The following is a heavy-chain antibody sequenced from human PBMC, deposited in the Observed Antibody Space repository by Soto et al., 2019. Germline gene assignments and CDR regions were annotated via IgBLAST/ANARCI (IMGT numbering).Heavy chain of an antibody. D-gene: IGHD3-9*01. CDR1: GYTFKNYG. V-gene: IGHV1-18*04. CDR3: VLGGLETGYYRDMDY. J-gene: IGHJ4*02. CDR2: IRAYTGDT. Sequence: QDHLVQSGGEVKKPGASAKVSCKASGYTFKNYGINWVRQAPGRGLEWVAWIRAYTGDTSYAQHLQGRVTVTTERLTNTAYMELRSLRPDDTAVYFCVLGGLETGYYRDMDYWGQGTLVSVSS.